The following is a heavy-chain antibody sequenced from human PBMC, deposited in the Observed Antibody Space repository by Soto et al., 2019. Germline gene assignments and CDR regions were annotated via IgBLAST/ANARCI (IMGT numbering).Heavy chain of an antibody. Sequence: GGSLRLSCAASGFSFSNYDMHCVRQVTGKGLEWVSTIGTAGDTYYPGSVKGRFTISRENAKNSLYLQMNSLRAEDTAVYYCSRGRLISLYYFAYCAQGTLVTVSS. V-gene: IGHV3-13*01. CDR2: IGTAGDT. CDR1: GFSFSNYD. D-gene: IGHD2-15*01. CDR3: SRGRLISLYYFAY. J-gene: IGHJ4*02.